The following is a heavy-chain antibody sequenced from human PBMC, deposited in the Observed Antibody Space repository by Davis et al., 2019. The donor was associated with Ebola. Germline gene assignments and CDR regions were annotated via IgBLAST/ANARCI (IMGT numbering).Heavy chain of an antibody. CDR1: GFTFSSYS. CDR2: ISSSSSYI. J-gene: IGHJ3*02. V-gene: IGHV3-21*01. Sequence: GGSLRLSCAASGFTFSSYSMNWVRQAPGKGLEWVSSISSSSSYIYYADSVKGRFTISRDNAKNSLYLQMNSLRAEDTAVYYCARAKGIAVAGTMAFDIWGQGTMVTVSS. D-gene: IGHD6-19*01. CDR3: ARAKGIAVAGTMAFDI.